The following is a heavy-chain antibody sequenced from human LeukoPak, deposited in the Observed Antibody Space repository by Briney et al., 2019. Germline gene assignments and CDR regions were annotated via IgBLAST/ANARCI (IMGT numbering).Heavy chain of an antibody. V-gene: IGHV1-69*13. Sequence: ASVKVSCKASGGTFSSYAISWVRQAPGQGLEWMGGIIPIFGTANYAQKFQGRVTITADESTSTAYMELSSLRSEDTAVYYCARVLDYYDSSGYSDAFDIWGQGTMVTVSS. CDR1: GGTFSSYA. D-gene: IGHD3-22*01. CDR2: IIPIFGTA. J-gene: IGHJ3*02. CDR3: ARVLDYYDSSGYSDAFDI.